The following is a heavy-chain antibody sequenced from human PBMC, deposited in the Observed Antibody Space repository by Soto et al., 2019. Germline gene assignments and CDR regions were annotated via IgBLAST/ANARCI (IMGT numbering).Heavy chain of an antibody. CDR2: INPKSGGT. V-gene: IGHV1-2*04. Sequence: ASVKFSCKVSGYSFTDYHIHWVRQAPGQGLEWLGRINPKSGGTSTAQKFQGWVTMTTDTSISTASMELTRLTSDDTAIYYCARGDSTDCSNGVCSFFYNHDMDVWGQGTTVTVSS. CDR3: ARGDSTDCSNGVCSFFYNHDMDV. D-gene: IGHD2-8*01. J-gene: IGHJ6*02. CDR1: GYSFTDYH.